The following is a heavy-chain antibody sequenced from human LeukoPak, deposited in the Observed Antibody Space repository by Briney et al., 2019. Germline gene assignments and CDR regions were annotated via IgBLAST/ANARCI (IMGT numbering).Heavy chain of an antibody. CDR2: FDPEDGET. V-gene: IGHV1-24*01. CDR3: ATPFNYDYVWGSYRYGKWYFDY. D-gene: IGHD3-16*02. J-gene: IGHJ4*02. CDR1: GYTLTELS. Sequence: ASVKVSCKVSGYTLTELSMHWVRQAPGKGLEWMGGFDPEDGETIYAQKFQGRVTMTEDTSTDPAYMELSSLRSEDTAVYYCATPFNYDYVWGSYRYGKWYFDYWGQGTLVTVSS.